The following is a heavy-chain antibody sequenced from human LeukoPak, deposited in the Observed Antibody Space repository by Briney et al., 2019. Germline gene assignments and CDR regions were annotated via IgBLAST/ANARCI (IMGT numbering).Heavy chain of an antibody. Sequence: PGGSLRLSCAASGFAFRSYWMHWVRQAPGKGLVWVSRINIEGSSTSYADSVRGRFTISRDNAKNTLFLQMNSLRAEDTAEYYCVRVTAQLAFDYWGQGTLVTVSS. CDR1: GFAFRSYW. CDR3: VRVTAQLAFDY. CDR2: INIEGSST. V-gene: IGHV3-74*01. D-gene: IGHD6-13*01. J-gene: IGHJ4*02.